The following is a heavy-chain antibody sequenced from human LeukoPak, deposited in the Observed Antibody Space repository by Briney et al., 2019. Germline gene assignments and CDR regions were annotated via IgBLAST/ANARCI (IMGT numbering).Heavy chain of an antibody. CDR1: GFSVETNY. CDR2: IYSGGTT. V-gene: IGHV3-53*01. J-gene: IGHJ4*02. CDR3: VRDLNRYGLDS. D-gene: IGHD1-14*01. Sequence: PGRSLRLSCAASGFSVETNYMTWVRQAPGKGLEWVSTIYSGGTTYYADSVKGRFTISRDNSQNTLFLQLNSLTDEDTAIYYCVRDLNRYGLDSWGQGTRVTVSS.